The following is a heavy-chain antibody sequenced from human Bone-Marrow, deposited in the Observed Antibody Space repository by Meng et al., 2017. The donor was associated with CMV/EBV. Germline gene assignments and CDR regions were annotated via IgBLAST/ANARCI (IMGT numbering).Heavy chain of an antibody. CDR3: ARQLGYCSSTNCYPGAFDI. CDR1: GFTFSSYW. V-gene: IGHV3-7*03. J-gene: IGHJ3*02. Sequence: GGSLRLSCAASGFTFSSYWMSWVRQAPGKGLEWVANIKQDGSEKYYVDSVKGRFTISRDNSKNTLYLQMNSLRAEDTAVYHCARQLGYCSSTNCYPGAFDIWGQGTMVTVSS. CDR2: IKQDGSEK. D-gene: IGHD2-2*01.